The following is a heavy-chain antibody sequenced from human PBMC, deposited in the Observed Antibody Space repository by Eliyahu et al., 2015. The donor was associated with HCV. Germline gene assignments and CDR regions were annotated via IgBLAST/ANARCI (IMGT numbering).Heavy chain of an antibody. Sequence: EVQLVQSGAEVKKPGEXLKISXXGSXYRFTSDWIGXVRQMPGKGLEWMGLIYPGDSETRYSPSFQGQVTISADKSISTAYLQWSSLKASDTAIYYCARIFLGGSTGSDYWGQGTLVTVSS. CDR1: XYRFTSDW. D-gene: IGHD2-2*01. CDR3: ARIFLGGSTGSDY. CDR2: IYPGDSET. J-gene: IGHJ4*02. V-gene: IGHV5-51*01.